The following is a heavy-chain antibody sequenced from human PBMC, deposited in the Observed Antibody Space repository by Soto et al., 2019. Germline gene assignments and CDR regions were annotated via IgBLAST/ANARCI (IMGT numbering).Heavy chain of an antibody. Sequence: ASVKVSCKASGYTFVDYAMHWVRQAPGQRLEWMGLMNAGTGNIKYSEKFEDRISITRDTSANTTYMELRSLRSEDTAVDYCTREGALAENWLDPGGQGTLVPV. CDR1: GYTFVDYA. CDR2: MNAGTGNI. CDR3: TREGALAENWLDP. J-gene: IGHJ5*02. V-gene: IGHV1-3*01. D-gene: IGHD6-19*01.